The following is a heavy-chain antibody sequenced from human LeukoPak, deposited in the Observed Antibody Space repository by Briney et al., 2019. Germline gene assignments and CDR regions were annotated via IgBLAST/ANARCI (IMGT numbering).Heavy chain of an antibody. D-gene: IGHD2-21*02. V-gene: IGHV3-23*01. Sequence: GSLRLSCAASGFTFSSYAMSWVRQAPGKGLEWVSAISGTGGRTYYADSVKGRFTISRDNSKNTLYLQMNSLRAEDTAVYYCARESPVVVTAIYYFDYWGQGTLVTVSS. CDR3: ARESPVVVTAIYYFDY. CDR2: ISGTGGRT. CDR1: GFTFSSYA. J-gene: IGHJ4*02.